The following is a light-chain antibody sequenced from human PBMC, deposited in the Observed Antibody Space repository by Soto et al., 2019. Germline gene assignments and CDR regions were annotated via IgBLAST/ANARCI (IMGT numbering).Light chain of an antibody. CDR1: QAISNY. CDR3: QKFNAVPT. J-gene: IGKJ4*01. Sequence: DIQMTQSPSSLSASVGDRVTITCRGSQAISNYLAWYQQKPGKVPTLLISAASTLQSGVPSRFSGSGSGTDFTLTISSLHPEDVATYYCQKFNAVPTFGGGTKVEI. CDR2: AAS. V-gene: IGKV1-27*01.